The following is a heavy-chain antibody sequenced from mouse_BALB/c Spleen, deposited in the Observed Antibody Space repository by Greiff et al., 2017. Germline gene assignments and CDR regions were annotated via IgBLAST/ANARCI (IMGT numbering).Heavy chain of an antibody. Sequence: VQLQQSGAELVKPGASVKLSCTASGFNIKDTYMHWVKQRPEQGLEWIGRIDPANGNTKYDPKFQGKATITADTSSNTAYLQLSSLTSEDTAVYYCAREGGDGYFPYYLDYWGQGTTLTVSS. J-gene: IGHJ2*01. CDR1: GFNIKDTY. CDR3: AREGGDGYFPYYLDY. V-gene: IGHV14-3*02. D-gene: IGHD2-3*01. CDR2: IDPANGNT.